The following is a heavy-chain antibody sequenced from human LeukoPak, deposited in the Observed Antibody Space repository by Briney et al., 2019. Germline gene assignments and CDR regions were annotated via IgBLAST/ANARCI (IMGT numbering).Heavy chain of an antibody. Sequence: ASVKVSCKASGYTFTGYYMHWVRQAPGQGLEWMGWINPNSGDTKYAQKFQARVTMTTDTSISTAYMELSRLTPDDTAVYSCARGSAVAGSPFPFDLWGQGTVVTVSS. J-gene: IGHJ3*01. V-gene: IGHV1-2*02. D-gene: IGHD6-19*01. CDR1: GYTFTGYY. CDR3: ARGSAVAGSPFPFDL. CDR2: INPNSGDT.